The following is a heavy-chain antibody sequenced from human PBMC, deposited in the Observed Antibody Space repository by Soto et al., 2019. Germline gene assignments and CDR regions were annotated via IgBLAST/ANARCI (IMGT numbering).Heavy chain of an antibody. J-gene: IGHJ2*01. D-gene: IGHD3-10*01. CDR3: ARKVSGSTGRPDLWYFDL. Sequence: EVQLLDSGGGLVQPGGSLRLSCAASGFTFSGYALTWVRQAPGKGLEWLSAISGGGDATFYADSVKGRFTISRDNSKNTLYLQMNTLRAEDTAVYYCARKVSGSTGRPDLWYFDLWGRGTLVTVSS. V-gene: IGHV3-23*01. CDR2: ISGGGDAT. CDR1: GFTFSGYA.